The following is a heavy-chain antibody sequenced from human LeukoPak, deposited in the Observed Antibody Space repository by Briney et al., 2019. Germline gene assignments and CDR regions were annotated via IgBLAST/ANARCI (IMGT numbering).Heavy chain of an antibody. CDR1: GGSFSGYY. D-gene: IGHD5-18*01. CDR2: INHSGST. J-gene: IGHJ4*02. CDR3: ARNSGYSYEYYFDY. V-gene: IGHV4-34*01. Sequence: SETLSLPCAVYGGSFSGYYWSWIRQPPGKGLEWIGEINHSGSTNYNPSLKSRVTISVDTSRNQFSLKLSSVTAADTAVYYCARNSGYSYEYYFDYWGQGTLVTVSS.